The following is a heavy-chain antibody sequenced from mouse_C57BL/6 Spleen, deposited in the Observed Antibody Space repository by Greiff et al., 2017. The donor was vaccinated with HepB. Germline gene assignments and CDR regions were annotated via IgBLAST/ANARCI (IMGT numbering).Heavy chain of an antibody. CDR2: ISSGSSTI. D-gene: IGHD1-1*01. V-gene: IGHV5-17*01. CDR1: GFTFSDYG. Sequence: EVKLMESGGGLVKPGGSLKLSCAASGFTFSDYGMHWVRQAPEKGLEWVAYISSGSSTIYYADTVKGRFTISRDNAKNTLFLQMTSLRSEDTAMYYCARGEVENYFDYWGQGTTLTVSS. CDR3: ARGEVENYFDY. J-gene: IGHJ2*01.